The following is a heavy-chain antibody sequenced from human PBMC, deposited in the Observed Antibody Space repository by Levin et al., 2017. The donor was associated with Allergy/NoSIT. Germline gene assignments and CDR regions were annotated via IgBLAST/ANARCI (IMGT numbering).Heavy chain of an antibody. CDR3: ARFNWNSPFPHSYDP. D-gene: IGHD1-1*01. V-gene: IGHV3-7*01. Sequence: PSETLSLTCAASGFTFSRYWMSWVRQAPGKGLEWVANINQDGSEKYYVDSVKGRFTISRDNAKNSLSLQMNSLRAEATAMYYCARFNWNSPFPHSYDPWGQGTLVTVSS. CDR1: GFTFSRYW. J-gene: IGHJ5*02. CDR2: INQDGSEK.